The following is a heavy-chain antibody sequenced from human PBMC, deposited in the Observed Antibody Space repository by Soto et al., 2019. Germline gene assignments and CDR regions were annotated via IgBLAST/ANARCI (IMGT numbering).Heavy chain of an antibody. CDR1: GLTFSNYA. V-gene: IGHV3-23*01. Sequence: PGGSLRLSCAASGLTFSNYAMTWVRQAPGKGLEWVSGISDSDAYTYYAESVKGRFTISRDNSKNTVYLQMNSLRDEDTAVYYCAKNATSGWYDSWGQGALVTVSS. D-gene: IGHD6-19*01. CDR3: AKNATSGWYDS. CDR2: ISDSDAYT. J-gene: IGHJ5*01.